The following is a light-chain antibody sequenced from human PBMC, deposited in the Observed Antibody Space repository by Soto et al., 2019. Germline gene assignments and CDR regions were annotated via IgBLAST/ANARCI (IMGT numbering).Light chain of an antibody. CDR3: HQYGSFL. CDR2: GAS. J-gene: IGKJ2*01. Sequence: EIGLTKSPGTLSLSPGERATLSCRASQSVSCSYLAWYHQIPGQAPRLLIYGASSRVTGIPDRFSGSESGAYFTLTISRLEPEDFAVYYWHQYGSFLFGPGTKLEIK. V-gene: IGKV3-20*01. CDR1: QSVSCSY.